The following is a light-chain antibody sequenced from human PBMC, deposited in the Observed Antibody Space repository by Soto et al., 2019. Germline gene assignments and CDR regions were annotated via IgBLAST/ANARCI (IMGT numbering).Light chain of an antibody. CDR1: QDIGND. V-gene: IGKV1-6*01. Sequence: IQMTQSPSTLSASVGDRVTITCRASQDIGNDLGWYQQKPGKAPKLLIYAASSLQSGVSSRFSGSGSGTEFTLTISSLQPDDFATYYCQQSKTFGQGTKVDIK. CDR2: AAS. CDR3: QQSKT. J-gene: IGKJ1*01.